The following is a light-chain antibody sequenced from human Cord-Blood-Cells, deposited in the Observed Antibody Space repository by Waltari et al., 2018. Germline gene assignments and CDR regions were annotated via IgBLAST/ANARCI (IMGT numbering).Light chain of an antibody. CDR2: AAS. CDR3: QQSYSTPYT. CDR1: RSISSY. Sequence: QMTQSPSSLSASVGDRVTITCRASRSISSYLNWYQQKPGKAPKLLIYAASSLQSGVPSRFSGSGSGTDFTLTISSLQPEDFATYYCQQSYSTPYTFGQGTKLEIK. V-gene: IGKV1-39*01. J-gene: IGKJ2*01.